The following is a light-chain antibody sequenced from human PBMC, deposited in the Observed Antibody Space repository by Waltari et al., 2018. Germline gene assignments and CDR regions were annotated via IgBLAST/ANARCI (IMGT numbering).Light chain of an antibody. CDR3: QQYYGSSYT. V-gene: IGKV4-1*01. J-gene: IGKJ2*01. Sequence: DIVMTQSPASLPVSLGETVTITCKSIQSVFPGSERRHYIAWYQQKPGQSPKLLIYWASARESGVPDRFRGSGSGTDFTLTISGLQAEDVAVYYCQQYYGSSYTFGQGTKLEIK. CDR1: QSVFPGSERRHY. CDR2: WAS.